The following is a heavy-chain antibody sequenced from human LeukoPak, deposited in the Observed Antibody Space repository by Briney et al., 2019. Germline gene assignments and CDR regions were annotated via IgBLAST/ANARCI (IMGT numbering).Heavy chain of an antibody. CDR1: GGSISSSSYY. CDR3: ARLTIYASGEDS. J-gene: IGHJ4*02. D-gene: IGHD2/OR15-2a*01. V-gene: IGHV4-39*01. CDR2: IYYSGST. Sequence: SETLSLTCTVSGGSISSSSYYWGWIRQPPGKGLEWIGSIYYSGSTYYDPSPKSRVTISVDTSKNQFSLKLSSVTAADTAVYYCARLTIYASGEDSWGQGTLVTVSS.